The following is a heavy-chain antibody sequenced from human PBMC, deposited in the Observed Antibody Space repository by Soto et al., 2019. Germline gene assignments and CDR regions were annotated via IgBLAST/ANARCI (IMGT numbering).Heavy chain of an antibody. CDR1: GYTFTGFD. CDR2: MNPDSGNT. J-gene: IGHJ4*02. V-gene: IGHV1-8*01. CDR3: ARRIVATETFDY. D-gene: IGHD5-12*01. Sequence: GASVKVSCKTSGYTFTGFDINWVRQAPGQGLEWMGWMNPDSGNTGYAHKFQGRVSMTRNISINTAFMELSGLTSEDTAVYYCARRIVATETFDYWGQGTLVTVSS.